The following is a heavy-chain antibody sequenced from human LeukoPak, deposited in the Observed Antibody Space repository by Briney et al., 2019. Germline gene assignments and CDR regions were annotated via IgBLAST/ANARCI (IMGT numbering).Heavy chain of an antibody. D-gene: IGHD2-2*01. Sequence: PGGSLRLSCPASGFTFSTYGMSWVRQAPGKGLEWVSAISGSGGFTYYADSVKGRFTISRDNSKHTLYLQMNSLRAEDTAVYYCAKDLFACSSTSCYSQSHWGQGTLVTVFS. CDR2: ISGSGGFT. CDR3: AKDLFACSSTSCYSQSH. CDR1: GFTFSTYG. J-gene: IGHJ4*02. V-gene: IGHV3-23*01.